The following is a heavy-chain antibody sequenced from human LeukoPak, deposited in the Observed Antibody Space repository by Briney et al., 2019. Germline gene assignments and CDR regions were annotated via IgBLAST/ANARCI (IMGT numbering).Heavy chain of an antibody. CDR1: GYTFTGYY. Sequence: ASAKVSCKASGYTFTGYYMHWVRQAPGQGLEWMGWINPNSGGTKYAQKFQGRVTMTRDTSISTAYMELSRLISDDTAVYYCARSATILAVAHPFLDYWGQGTLVTVSS. CDR2: INPNSGGT. V-gene: IGHV1-2*02. CDR3: ARSATILAVAHPFLDY. D-gene: IGHD3-3*01. J-gene: IGHJ4*02.